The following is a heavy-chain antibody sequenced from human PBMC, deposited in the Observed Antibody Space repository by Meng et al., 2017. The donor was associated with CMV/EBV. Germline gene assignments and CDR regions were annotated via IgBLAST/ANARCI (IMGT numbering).Heavy chain of an antibody. Sequence: GGSLRLSCAASGFTFSSYSMNWVRQAPGKGLEWVSSISSSSYIYYADSVKGRFTISRDNAKNSLYLQMNSLRAEDTAVYYCAREGDRITIFGVGPDGMDVWGQGTTVTVSS. CDR1: GFTFSSYS. D-gene: IGHD3-3*01. V-gene: IGHV3-21*01. J-gene: IGHJ6*02. CDR3: AREGDRITIFGVGPDGMDV. CDR2: ISSSSYI.